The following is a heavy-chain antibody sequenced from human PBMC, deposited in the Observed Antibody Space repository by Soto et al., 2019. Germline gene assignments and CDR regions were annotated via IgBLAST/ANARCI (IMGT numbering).Heavy chain of an antibody. CDR2: ISYSGST. CDR1: GGSISSSSYY. CDR3: ARFNGPSMAWFDP. Sequence: SETLSLTCAVSGGSISSSSYYWGWIRQPPGKGLEWIGSISYSGSTYYNPSLKSRVTISVDTSKNQFSLKLSSVTAADTAVYYCARFNGPSMAWFDPWGQGTLVTVSS. D-gene: IGHD2-8*01. V-gene: IGHV4-39*01. J-gene: IGHJ5*02.